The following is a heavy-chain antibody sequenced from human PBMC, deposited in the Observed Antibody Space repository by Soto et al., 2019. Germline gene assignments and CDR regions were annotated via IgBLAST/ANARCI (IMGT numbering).Heavy chain of an antibody. V-gene: IGHV3-23*01. CDR3: AKDQGYCSSTSCYQPDAFDI. J-gene: IGHJ3*02. CDR2: ISGSGGST. CDR1: GFTFSSYA. D-gene: IGHD2-2*01. Sequence: GGFLRLSCAASGFTFSSYAMSWVRQAPGKGLEWVSAISGSGGSTYYADSVKGRFTISRDNSKNTLYLQMNSLRAEDTAVYYCAKDQGYCSSTSCYQPDAFDIWGQGTMVTVSS.